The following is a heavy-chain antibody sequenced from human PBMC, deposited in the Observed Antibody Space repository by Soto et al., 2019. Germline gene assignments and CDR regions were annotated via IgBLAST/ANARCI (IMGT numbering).Heavy chain of an antibody. CDR3: ARGWIAVAGSFRNWFDP. CDR2: IYHSGST. J-gene: IGHJ5*02. Sequence: PSETLSLTCAVSGGSISSSNWWSWVRQPPGKGLEWIGEIYHSGSTNYNPSLKSRVTISVDTSKNQFSLKLSSVTAADTAVYYCARGWIAVAGSFRNWFDPRGQGTLVTVSS. D-gene: IGHD6-19*01. V-gene: IGHV4-4*02. CDR1: GGSISSSNW.